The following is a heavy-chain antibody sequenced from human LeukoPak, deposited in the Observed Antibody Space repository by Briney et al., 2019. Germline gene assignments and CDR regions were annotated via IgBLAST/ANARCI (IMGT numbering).Heavy chain of an antibody. J-gene: IGHJ6*03. CDR1: GGSFSGYY. CDR3: ARWGRGYYYYYMDV. D-gene: IGHD3-16*01. V-gene: IGHV4-34*01. Sequence: SETLSLTCAVYGGSFSGYYWSWIRQPPGKGLEWIGEINHSGSTNYNPSLKRRGTISVDTTKNKFSHKLSSVTAEGTAVYCCARWGRGYYYYYMDVWGKGTTVTVSS. CDR2: INHSGST.